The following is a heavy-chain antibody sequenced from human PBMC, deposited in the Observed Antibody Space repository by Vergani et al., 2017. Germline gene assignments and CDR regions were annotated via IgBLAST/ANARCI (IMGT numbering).Heavy chain of an antibody. CDR2: ISWNSGSI. CDR1: GFTFDDYA. D-gene: IGHD3-22*01. J-gene: IGHJ4*02. Sequence: EVQLVESGGGLVQPGMSLRLSCAASGFTFDDYAMHWVRQAPGKGLEWVSGISWNSGSIGYADSVKGRFTISRDNAKNSLYLQMNSLRAEDTALYYCAKDGSGYAYYFDYWGQGTLVTVSS. CDR3: AKDGSGYAYYFDY. V-gene: IGHV3-9*01.